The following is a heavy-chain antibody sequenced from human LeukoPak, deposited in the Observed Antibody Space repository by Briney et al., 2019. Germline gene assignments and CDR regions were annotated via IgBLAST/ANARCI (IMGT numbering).Heavy chain of an antibody. CDR1: GFTFSSYS. J-gene: IGHJ4*02. D-gene: IGHD6-19*01. CDR2: ISSSSSYI. V-gene: IGHV3-21*01. CDR3: AREWGIAVIDY. Sequence: GGSLRLSCAASGFTFSSYSMHWVRQALGKGLEWVSSISSSSSYIYYADSVKGRFTISRDNAKNSLYLQMNSLRAEDTAVYYCAREWGIAVIDYWGQGTLVTVSS.